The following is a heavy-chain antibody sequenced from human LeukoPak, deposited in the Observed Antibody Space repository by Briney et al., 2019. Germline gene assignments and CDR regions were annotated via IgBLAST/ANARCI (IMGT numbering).Heavy chain of an antibody. CDR2: IYYSGST. D-gene: IGHD6-19*01. CDR3: ASAKQWLVPNY. CDR1: GGSVSSSYY. Sequence: SETLSLTCTVSGGSVSSSYYWSWIRQPPGKGLEWIGYIYYSGSTNYNPSLKSRVTISVDTSKNQFSLKLSSVTAADTAVYYCASAKQWLVPNYWGQGTLVTVSS. J-gene: IGHJ4*02. V-gene: IGHV4-61*01.